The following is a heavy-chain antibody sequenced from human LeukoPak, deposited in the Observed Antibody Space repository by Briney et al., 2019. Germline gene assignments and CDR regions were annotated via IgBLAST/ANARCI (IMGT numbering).Heavy chain of an antibody. Sequence: ASVKVSCKASGYTFTSYGISWVRQAPGQGLEWMGWISAYNGNTNYAQKFQGRVTMTRDTSISTAYMELSRLRSDDTAVYYCAREDYDFWSGYYSSWFDPWGQGTLVTVSS. CDR2: ISAYNGNT. CDR1: GYTFTSYG. V-gene: IGHV1-18*01. CDR3: AREDYDFWSGYYSSWFDP. D-gene: IGHD3-3*01. J-gene: IGHJ5*02.